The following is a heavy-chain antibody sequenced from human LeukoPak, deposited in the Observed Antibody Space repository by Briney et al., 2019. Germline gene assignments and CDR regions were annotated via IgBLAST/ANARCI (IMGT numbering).Heavy chain of an antibody. J-gene: IGHJ4*02. CDR2: IKQDGSEK. Sequence: GGSLRLSCAASGFTFSSYWMSWVRQAPGKGLEWVANIKQDGSEKYYVDSVKGRFTISRDNAKNSLYLQMNSLRAEDTAVYYCARVKSPTYYGSGGPLMGIGYYFDYWGQGTLVTVSS. CDR1: GFTFSSYW. V-gene: IGHV3-7*01. CDR3: ARVKSPTYYGSGGPLMGIGYYFDY. D-gene: IGHD3-10*01.